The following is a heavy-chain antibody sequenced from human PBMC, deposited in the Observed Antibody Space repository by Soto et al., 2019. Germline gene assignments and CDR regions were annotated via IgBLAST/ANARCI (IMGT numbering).Heavy chain of an antibody. CDR2: ISWNSGSI. D-gene: IGHD3-22*01. J-gene: IGHJ6*02. CDR1: GFTFDDYA. CDR3: AKHSEGYYDDSSGYSSRSMDV. Sequence: VQLVESGGGLVQPGRSLRLSCVASGFTFDDYAMHWVRQAPGKGLEWVSGISWNSGSIDYADSVKGRFIISRDNAKNSLYLLMNSLRAEDTALYYCAKHSEGYYDDSSGYSSRSMDVWGHGTTVTVSS. V-gene: IGHV3-9*01.